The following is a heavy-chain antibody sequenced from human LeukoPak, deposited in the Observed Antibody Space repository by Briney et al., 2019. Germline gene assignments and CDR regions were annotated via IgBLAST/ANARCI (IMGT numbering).Heavy chain of an antibody. J-gene: IGHJ4*02. CDR1: GITLSNYG. Sequence: PGGSLRLSCAVSGITLSNYGVSWVRQAPGKGLEWVAGISDSGGRTKYADSVKGRFTTSRDNPKNTLYLQMNSLRPEDTAVYFCAKRGVVIRVILVGFHKEANYFDSWGQGVLVTVSS. V-gene: IGHV3-23*01. CDR3: AKRGVVIRVILVGFHKEANYFDS. D-gene: IGHD3-22*01. CDR2: ISDSGGRT.